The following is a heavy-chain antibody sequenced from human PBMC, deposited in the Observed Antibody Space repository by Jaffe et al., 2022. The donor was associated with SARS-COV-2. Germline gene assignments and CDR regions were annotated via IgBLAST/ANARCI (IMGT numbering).Heavy chain of an antibody. CDR3: AKDVAWAGPSSSIDY. D-gene: IGHD1-26*01. CDR1: GFSFSNYA. V-gene: IGHV3-23*01. Sequence: EVQLLESGGGLVQPGGSLRLSCAASGFSFSNYAMSWVRQAPGKGLEWVSAISGGGGGTYYADSVEGRFTISRDNSKNTLYLQMNSLRAEDTAVYYCAKDVAWAGPSSSIDYWGQGTLVTVSS. J-gene: IGHJ4*02. CDR2: ISGGGGGT.